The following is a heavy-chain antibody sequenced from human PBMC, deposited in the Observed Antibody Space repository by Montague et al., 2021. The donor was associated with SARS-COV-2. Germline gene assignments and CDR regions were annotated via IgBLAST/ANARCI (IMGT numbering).Heavy chain of an antibody. V-gene: IGHV3-30*04. CDR2: ISYDGSIR. Sequence: SLRLSCAASGFTFNNYGFHWVRQAPGKGLQWVALISYDGSIRHYADSMKGRFTISRDQSKNTLYLQMDSLRPEDTAVYLCARSGGILHFRASLAQLSDWGQGVLVTVSS. J-gene: IGHJ4*02. D-gene: IGHD1-14*01. CDR3: ARSGGILHFRASLAQLSD. CDR1: GFTFNNYG.